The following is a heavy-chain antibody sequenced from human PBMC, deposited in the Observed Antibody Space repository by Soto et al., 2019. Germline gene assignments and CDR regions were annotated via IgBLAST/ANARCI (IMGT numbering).Heavy chain of an antibody. Sequence: QVQLQESGPGLVKPSQTLSLTCTVSGGSISSGGYYWTWIRQHPGKGLEWIGYNYYSGITYYNPPLKSRVTISLDTSKNQFSLKLSSVTAADTAVYYCARGSSIAGLDYGMDVWGKGPRSPSPQ. CDR1: GGSISSGGYY. J-gene: IGHJ6*01. CDR3: ARGSSIAGLDYGMDV. D-gene: IGHD6-6*01. CDR2: NYYSGIT. V-gene: IGHV4-31*03.